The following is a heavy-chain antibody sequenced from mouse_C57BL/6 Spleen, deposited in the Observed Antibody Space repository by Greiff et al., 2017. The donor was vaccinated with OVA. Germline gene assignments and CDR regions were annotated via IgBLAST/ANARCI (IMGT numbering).Heavy chain of an antibody. CDR2: IYPGDGDT. V-gene: IGHV1-82*01. D-gene: IGHD2-5*01. CDR3: AKSYSNYAMDY. CDR1: GYAFSSSW. J-gene: IGHJ4*01. Sequence: QVQLQQSGPELVKPGASVKISCKASGYAFSSSWMNWVKQRPGKGLEWIGRIYPGDGDTNYNGKFKGKATLTADKSSSTAYMQLSSLTSEDSAVSFCAKSYSNYAMDYWGQGTSVTVSS.